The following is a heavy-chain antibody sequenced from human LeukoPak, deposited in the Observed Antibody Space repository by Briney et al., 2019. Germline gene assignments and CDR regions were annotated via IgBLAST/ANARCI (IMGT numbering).Heavy chain of an antibody. Sequence: SETLSLTCTVSGGSISSSSYYWGWIRQPPGKGLEWIGSIYYSGSTNYNPSLKSRVTISVDTSKNQFSLKLSSVTAADTAVYYCARGIPYCSGGSCYLDYYYYYMDVWGKGTTVTVSS. J-gene: IGHJ6*03. CDR2: IYYSGST. D-gene: IGHD2-15*01. V-gene: IGHV4-39*07. CDR3: ARGIPYCSGGSCYLDYYYYYMDV. CDR1: GGSISSSSYY.